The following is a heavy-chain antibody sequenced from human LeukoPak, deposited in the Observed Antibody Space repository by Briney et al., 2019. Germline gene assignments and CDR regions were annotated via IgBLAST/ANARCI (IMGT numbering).Heavy chain of an antibody. D-gene: IGHD3-10*01. CDR3: ARAGSYLAFDI. CDR1: GYTFTSYG. Sequence: ASVKVSCKASGYTFTSYGISWVRQAPGQGLEWMGWISAYNGDTKYAQNFQARVTMTRDTSTSTVYMELRSLRSDDTAVYYCARAGSYLAFDIWGQGTMVTVSS. CDR2: ISAYNGDT. J-gene: IGHJ3*02. V-gene: IGHV1-18*01.